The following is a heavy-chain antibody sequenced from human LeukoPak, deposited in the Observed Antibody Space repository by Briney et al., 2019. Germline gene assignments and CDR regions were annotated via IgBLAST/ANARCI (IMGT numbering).Heavy chain of an antibody. J-gene: IGHJ4*02. Sequence: PGGSLRLSCAASGFTFNSFFLNWVRLTPGRELEGLACISQDGSETFYMDSVRGRFTISRDNTKNSLYLQMDSLRAEDTAVYFCVRDLGHSRHYFEYWGQGALVTVSS. D-gene: IGHD7-27*01. V-gene: IGHV3-7*01. CDR2: ISQDGSET. CDR3: VRDLGHSRHYFEY. CDR1: GFTFNSFF.